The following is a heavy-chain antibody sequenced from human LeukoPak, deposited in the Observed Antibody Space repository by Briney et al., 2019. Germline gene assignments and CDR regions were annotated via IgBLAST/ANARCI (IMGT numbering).Heavy chain of an antibody. V-gene: IGHV3-21*01. CDR1: GFTFNRNA. CDR2: ISSSSSYM. D-gene: IGHD5-18*01. J-gene: IGHJ4*02. CDR3: ARERGYSYGYGDY. Sequence: GGSLRLSCAASGFTFNRNAISWVRQAPGKGLEWVSSISSSSSYMYYADSVKDRFTISRDNAKNSLYLQMDSLRAEDTAVYYCARERGYSYGYGDYWGQGTLVTVSS.